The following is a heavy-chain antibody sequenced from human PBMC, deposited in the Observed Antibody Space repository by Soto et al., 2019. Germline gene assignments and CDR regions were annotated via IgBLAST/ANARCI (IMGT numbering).Heavy chain of an antibody. CDR1: GGSISSSNW. Sequence: SETLSLICAVSGGSISSSNWWSWVRQPPGKGLEWIGEIYHSGSTNYNPSLKSRVTISVDKSKNQFSLKLSSVTAADTAVYYCARAFIVVVPAAIESWFDPWGQGTLVTVSS. D-gene: IGHD2-2*01. V-gene: IGHV4-4*02. CDR2: IYHSGST. J-gene: IGHJ5*02. CDR3: ARAFIVVVPAAIESWFDP.